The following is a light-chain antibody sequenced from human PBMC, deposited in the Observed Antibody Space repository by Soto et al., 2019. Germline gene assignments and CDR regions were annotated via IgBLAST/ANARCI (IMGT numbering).Light chain of an antibody. J-gene: IGKJ3*01. CDR2: GAS. CDR3: QQYGGSPPFT. Sequence: EIVLTQSPGTLSLSPGERATLSCRASQSVSSSYLAWYQQKPGQAPRLLISGASSRATGIPDRFSGSGSGTDFTLTISRLEPEDFAVYYRQQYGGSPPFTFGPGTKVDIK. V-gene: IGKV3-20*01. CDR1: QSVSSSY.